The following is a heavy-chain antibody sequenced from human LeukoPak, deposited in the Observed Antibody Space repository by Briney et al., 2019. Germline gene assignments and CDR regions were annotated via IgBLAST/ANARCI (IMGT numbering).Heavy chain of an antibody. Sequence: PGGSLRLSCAASGFTVSSNYMSWVRQAPGKGLEWVSVIYSGGSTYYADSVKGRFTISRDNSKNTLYLQMNSLRAEDTAVYYCARERYQSSGWYLGWFDPWGQGILVTVSS. CDR3: ARERYQSSGWYLGWFDP. J-gene: IGHJ5*02. V-gene: IGHV3-66*02. CDR1: GFTVSSNY. CDR2: IYSGGST. D-gene: IGHD6-19*01.